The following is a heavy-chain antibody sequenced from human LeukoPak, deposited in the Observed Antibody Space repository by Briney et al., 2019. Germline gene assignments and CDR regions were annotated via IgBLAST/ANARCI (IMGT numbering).Heavy chain of an antibody. V-gene: IGHV4-34*01. Sequence: PSETLSLTCAVYGGSFSGYYWSWIRQPPGKGLEWIGEINHSGSTNYNPSLKSRVTISVDTFKNQFSLKLSSVTAADTAVYYCARGVRGSIDYWGQGTLVTVSS. J-gene: IGHJ4*02. CDR2: INHSGST. CDR1: GGSFSGYY. D-gene: IGHD1-1*01. CDR3: ARGVRGSIDY.